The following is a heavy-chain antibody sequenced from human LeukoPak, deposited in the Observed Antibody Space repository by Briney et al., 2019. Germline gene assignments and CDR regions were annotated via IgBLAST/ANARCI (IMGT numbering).Heavy chain of an antibody. Sequence: SETLPLTCSVSGASLSSGTYYRNWIRQPPGKGLEWIAYQYYSGSPIYNPSLRSRVTISVDTSRDQFSLKVTSVTAADTAIYYCARSSGGMYNYYYMDVWGKGTTVTVSS. CDR3: ARSSGGMYNYYYMDV. D-gene: IGHD1-26*01. CDR2: QYYSGSP. J-gene: IGHJ6*03. V-gene: IGHV4-61*01. CDR1: GASLSSGTYY.